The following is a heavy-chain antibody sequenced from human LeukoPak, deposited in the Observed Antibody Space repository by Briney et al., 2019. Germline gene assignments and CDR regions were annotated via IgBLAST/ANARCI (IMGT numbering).Heavy chain of an antibody. J-gene: IGHJ5*02. CDR2: INAGNGNT. V-gene: IGHV1-3*01. Sequence: ASVKVSCKASGYTFTSYAMHWVRQAPGQRLEWMGWINAGNGNTKYSQKFQGRVTITRDTSASTAYMELSSLRSEDTAVYYCARDGTGLGRHNWFDPWGQGTLVTVSS. D-gene: IGHD3-16*01. CDR3: ARDGTGLGRHNWFDP. CDR1: GYTFTSYA.